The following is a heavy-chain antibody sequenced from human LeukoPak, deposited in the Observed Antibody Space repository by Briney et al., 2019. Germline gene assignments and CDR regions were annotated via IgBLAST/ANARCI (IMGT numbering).Heavy chain of an antibody. J-gene: IGHJ4*02. V-gene: IGHV3-30*03. CDR2: ISYDGSNK. CDR3: ARAYGYYGSGSYSPLDY. Sequence: PGRSLRLSCAASGFTFSSYGLHWVRQAPGRGLEWVAVISYDGSNKYYADSVEGRFTISRDNSKNTLYLQMNSLRAEDTAVYYCARAYGYYGSGSYSPLDYWGQGTLVTVSS. D-gene: IGHD3-10*01. CDR1: GFTFSSYG.